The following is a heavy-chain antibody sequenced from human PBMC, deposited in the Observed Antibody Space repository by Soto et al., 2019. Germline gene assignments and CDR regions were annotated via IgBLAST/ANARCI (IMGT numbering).Heavy chain of an antibody. V-gene: IGHV3-15*07. CDR1: GFTFSNAW. CDR3: XLXWEPY. Sequence: EVQLVESGGGLVKPGGSLRLSCAASGFTFSNAWMNWVRQXXGKGLEWVGRIKSKTDGGTTDYAAPVKGRFTISRDDSXXXXXXXXXXXXXXXXXXXXCXLXWEPYWGQGTLVTVSS. D-gene: IGHD1-26*01. J-gene: IGHJ4*02. CDR2: IKSKTDGGTT.